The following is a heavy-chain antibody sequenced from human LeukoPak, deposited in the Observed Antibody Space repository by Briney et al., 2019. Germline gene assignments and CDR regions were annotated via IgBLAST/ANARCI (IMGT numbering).Heavy chain of an antibody. D-gene: IGHD3-22*01. CDR2: IYYSGST. J-gene: IGHJ4*02. CDR3: AKPIFRITMIVVVITGVEFDY. Sequence: PSETLSLTCTVSGGSISNKYWSWIRQPPGKGLEWIGYIYYSGSTNYNPSLKSRVTILVDTSKNQFSLKLSSVTAADTAVYYCAKPIFRITMIVVVITGVEFDYWGQGTLVTVSS. CDR1: GGSISNKY. V-gene: IGHV4-59*01.